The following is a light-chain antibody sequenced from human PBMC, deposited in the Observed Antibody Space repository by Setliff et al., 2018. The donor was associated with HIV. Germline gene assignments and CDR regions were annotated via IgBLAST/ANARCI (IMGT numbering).Light chain of an antibody. CDR3: QSYDSSLSGYV. Sequence: PGQRVTISCTGSSSNIGSGYDVHWYQQLPGTAPKLLIYGNSNRPSGVPDRFSGSKSGTSASLAITGLQAEDEADYYCQSYDSSLSGYVFGAGTKVTVL. CDR1: SSNIGSGYD. CDR2: GNS. V-gene: IGLV1-40*01. J-gene: IGLJ1*01.